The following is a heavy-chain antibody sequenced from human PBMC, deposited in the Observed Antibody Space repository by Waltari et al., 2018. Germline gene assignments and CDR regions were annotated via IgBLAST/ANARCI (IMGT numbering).Heavy chain of an antibody. CDR1: GYSFTSYW. Sequence: EVQLVQSGAEVKKPGESLKLSWKGSGYSFTSYWYGWVRQVPGQGLEWMVIIYPGDSHTRYSPSFQGQVTISADKSISTAYLQWSSLKASDTAMYYCARAMVQGLGYYYGMDVWGQGTTVTVSS. J-gene: IGHJ6*02. V-gene: IGHV5-51*03. CDR3: ARAMVQGLGYYYGMDV. D-gene: IGHD3-10*01. CDR2: IYPGDSHT.